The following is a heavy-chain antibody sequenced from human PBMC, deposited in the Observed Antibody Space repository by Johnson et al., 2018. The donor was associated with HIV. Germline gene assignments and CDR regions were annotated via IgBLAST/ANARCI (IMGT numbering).Heavy chain of an antibody. CDR1: GFTVSSNY. D-gene: IGHD5-18*01. J-gene: IGHJ3*02. CDR3: ARAYSYGAFDI. CDR2: TYSGGST. V-gene: IGHV3-66*01. Sequence: VQLVESGGGLIQPGGSLRLSCEASGFTVSSNYMSWVRQAPGKGLEWVSVTYSGGSTYYADSVKGRYTISRDNSKTTLYLQMNSLRADDPAVYYCARAYSYGAFDIWGQGTMVTVSS.